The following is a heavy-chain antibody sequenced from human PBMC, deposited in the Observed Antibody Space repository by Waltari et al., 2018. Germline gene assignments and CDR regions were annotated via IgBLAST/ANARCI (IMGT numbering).Heavy chain of an antibody. V-gene: IGHV4-61*02. CDR3: ARDYGDYVLDY. J-gene: IGHJ4*02. CDR2: IYTSGRT. CDR1: GGSISSGSSY. Sequence: QVQLQESGPGLVKPSQTLSLTCTVSGGSISSGSSYWSWIRQPAGKGLEWIGRIYTSGRTSYSPALKSRVTIAVDTSTNQFSLKLSAVTAADTAVYYCARDYGDYVLDYWGQGTLVTVSS. D-gene: IGHD4-17*01.